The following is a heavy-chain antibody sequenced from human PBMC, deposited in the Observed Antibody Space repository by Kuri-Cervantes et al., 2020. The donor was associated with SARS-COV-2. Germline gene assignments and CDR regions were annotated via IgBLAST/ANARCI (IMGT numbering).Heavy chain of an antibody. CDR3: ARDRDGYSSSWYGGYYYGMDV. CDR2: ISSSSSYI. CDR1: GFTFSSYS. J-gene: IGHJ6*02. Sequence: GRSLRLSCAASGFTFSSYSMNWVRQAPGKGLEWVSSISSSSSYIYYADSVKGRFTISRDNAKNSLYLQMNSLRAEDTAVYYCARDRDGYSSSWYGGYYYGMDVWGQGTTVTVSS. D-gene: IGHD6-13*01. V-gene: IGHV3-21*01.